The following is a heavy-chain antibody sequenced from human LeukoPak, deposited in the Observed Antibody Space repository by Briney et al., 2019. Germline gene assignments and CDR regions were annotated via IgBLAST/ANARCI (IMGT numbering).Heavy chain of an antibody. D-gene: IGHD2-15*01. CDR1: GGSISSGDYY. J-gene: IGHJ4*02. CDR3: ARGVVVAATLDY. CDR2: IYYSGCT. Sequence: SQTLSLTCTVSGGSISSGDYYWSWIRQPPGKGLEWIGYIYYSGCTYYNPSLKSRVTISVDTSKNQFSLKLSSVTAADTAVHYCARGVVVAATLDYWGQGTLVTVSS. V-gene: IGHV4-30-4*01.